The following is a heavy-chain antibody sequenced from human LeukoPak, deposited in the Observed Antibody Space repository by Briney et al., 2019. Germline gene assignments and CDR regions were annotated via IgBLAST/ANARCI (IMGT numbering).Heavy chain of an antibody. Sequence: GGSLRLSCTASGFTFGDYIISWFRQAPGKGLEWVGFIRGKIYGGTTEYAASVEGRFTISRDDSKSIAYLQMDSLKTEDTAVYYCTRDLGASWGQGTLVTVSS. CDR2: IRGKIYGGTT. V-gene: IGHV3-49*03. CDR1: GFTFGDYI. CDR3: TRDLGAS. J-gene: IGHJ5*02.